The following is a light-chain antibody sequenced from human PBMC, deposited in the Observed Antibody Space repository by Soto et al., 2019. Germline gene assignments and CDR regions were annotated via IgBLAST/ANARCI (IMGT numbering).Light chain of an antibody. CDR3: QQYHNWVT. CDR1: QSVRTN. Sequence: EIVMTQSPDTLSVSPGEGATLSCGASQSVRTNLAWYQQKPGQAPRLLIYDASTRATGVPARFSGTGSGTELTLTISSLKYEDFEVYYCQQYHNWVTFGGGTKVDIK. CDR2: DAS. V-gene: IGKV3D-15*01. J-gene: IGKJ4*01.